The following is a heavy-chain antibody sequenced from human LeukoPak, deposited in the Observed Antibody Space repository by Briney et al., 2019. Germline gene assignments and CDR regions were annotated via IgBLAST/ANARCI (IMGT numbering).Heavy chain of an antibody. V-gene: IGHV3-30*03. CDR1: GFTFSSFG. CDR2: ISYDGSNK. J-gene: IGHJ4*02. Sequence: PGGSLRLSCAASGFTFSSFGMHWVRQAPGKGLEWVAVISYDGSNKYFADSVKGRFTISRDNSKNTLYLQMNSLRADDTAMYYCARGSYSSSWKTFDYWGQGTLVTVSS. CDR3: ARGSYSSSWKTFDY. D-gene: IGHD6-13*01.